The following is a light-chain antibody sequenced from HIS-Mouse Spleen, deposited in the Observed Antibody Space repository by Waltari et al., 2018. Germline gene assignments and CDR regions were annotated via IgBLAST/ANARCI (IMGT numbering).Light chain of an antibody. CDR3: SSYTSSSFNVV. J-gene: IGLJ2*01. V-gene: IGLV2-14*03. CDR2: DVS. CDR1: SSAVGGYNY. Sequence: QSALTQPASVSGSPGQSITISCTGTSSAVGGYNYVSWYQQHPDKAPKLMIYDVSNRPSGVSNRFSGSKSGNTASLTISGLQAEDEADYYCSSYTSSSFNVVFGGGTKLTVL.